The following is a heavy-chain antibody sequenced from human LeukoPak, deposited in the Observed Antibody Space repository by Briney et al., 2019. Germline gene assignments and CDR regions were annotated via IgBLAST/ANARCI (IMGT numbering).Heavy chain of an antibody. V-gene: IGHV3-48*03. Sequence: QAGGSLRLSCAASGFTFSRYEMNWVRQAPGKGLEWVSYISSSDSSIYYADSVKGRFTISRDNAKNSLYLQMNSLRAEDTAVYYCARQQPRVQLDYWGQGTLVTVSS. CDR2: ISSSDSSI. J-gene: IGHJ4*02. CDR3: ARQQPRVQLDY. D-gene: IGHD1-1*01. CDR1: GFTFSRYE.